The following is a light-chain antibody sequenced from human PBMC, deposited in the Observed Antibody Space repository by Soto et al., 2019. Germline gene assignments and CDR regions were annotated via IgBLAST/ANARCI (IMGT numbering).Light chain of an antibody. J-gene: IGKJ4*01. CDR1: QSVNTN. V-gene: IGKV3-15*01. CDR3: QHYLTWPLT. CDR2: GAS. Sequence: EIEMTQSPATLSVSPGERATLSCRASQSVNTNLAWYQQKPGQAPRLLIYGASTRAPGIPARFSGSGSGTEFTLTVSSLQSEDFAVYYCQHYLTWPLTFGGGTRVEI.